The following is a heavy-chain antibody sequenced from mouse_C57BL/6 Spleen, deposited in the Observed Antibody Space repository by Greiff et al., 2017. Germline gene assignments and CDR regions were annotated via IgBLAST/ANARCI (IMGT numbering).Heavy chain of an antibody. J-gene: IGHJ2*01. CDR1: GYTFTDYE. D-gene: IGHD1-1*01. CDR2: IDPETGGT. Sequence: QVQLQQSGAELVRPGASVTLSCKASGYTFTDYEMHWVKQTPVHGLEWIGAIDPETGGTAYNQKFKGKAILTADKSSSTAYMELRSLTSEDSAVYYCTRDYSSSSDYFDYWGQGTTLTVSS. V-gene: IGHV1-15*01. CDR3: TRDYSSSSDYFDY.